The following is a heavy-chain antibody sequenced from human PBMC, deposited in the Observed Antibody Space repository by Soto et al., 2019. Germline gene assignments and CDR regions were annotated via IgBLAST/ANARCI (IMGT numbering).Heavy chain of an antibody. J-gene: IGHJ4*02. Sequence: SETLSLTCAVYGGSFSGYYWSWIRQPPGKGLEWIGEINHSGSTNYNPSLKSRVTISVDTSKNQFSLKLSSVTAADTAVYYCARVPAATEIDYWGQGTRVTVSS. CDR2: INHSGST. V-gene: IGHV4-34*01. D-gene: IGHD2-2*01. CDR3: ARVPAATEIDY. CDR1: GGSFSGYY.